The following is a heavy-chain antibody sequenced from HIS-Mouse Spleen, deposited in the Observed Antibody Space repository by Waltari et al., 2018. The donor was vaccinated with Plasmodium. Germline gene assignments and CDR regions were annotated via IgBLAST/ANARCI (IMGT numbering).Heavy chain of an antibody. Sequence: QVQLVESGGGVVQPGRSLRLSCVASGFTFTSYGMHWVSQDPGKGLEWVEVISYDGSNKYYADSVKGRLTISRDNSKNTLYLQMNSLRAEDTAVYYCAKAQGVINFDYWGQGTLVTVSS. CDR1: GFTFTSYG. J-gene: IGHJ4*02. D-gene: IGHD3-16*01. CDR3: AKAQGVINFDY. V-gene: IGHV3-30*18. CDR2: ISYDGSNK.